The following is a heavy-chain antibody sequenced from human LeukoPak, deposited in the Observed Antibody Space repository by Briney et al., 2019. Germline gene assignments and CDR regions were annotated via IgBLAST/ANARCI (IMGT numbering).Heavy chain of an antibody. CDR1: GFTFSTFA. CDR2: ISETGRST. CDR3: AKSKGGELLWYFDL. V-gene: IGHV3-23*01. D-gene: IGHD3-10*01. J-gene: IGHJ2*01. Sequence: GGSLRLSCVASGFTFSTFAMNWVRQAPGKGLEWVSTISETGRSTYYADSVKGQFTISRDNSKNTLYLQMSSLRAEDTAVYYCAKSKGGELLWYFDLWGRGTLVTVSS.